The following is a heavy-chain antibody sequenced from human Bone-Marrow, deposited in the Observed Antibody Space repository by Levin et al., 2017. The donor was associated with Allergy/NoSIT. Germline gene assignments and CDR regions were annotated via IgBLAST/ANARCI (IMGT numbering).Heavy chain of an antibody. CDR2: ISSSSSTI. D-gene: IGHD3-9*01. J-gene: IGHJ4*02. V-gene: IGHV3-48*01. CDR3: ARDPPYDILTGYPYYFDY. CDR1: GFTFSSYS. Sequence: PGGSLRLSCAASGFTFSSYSMNWVRQAPGKGLEWVSYISSSSSTIYYADSVKGRFTISRDNAKNSLYLQMNSLRAEDTAVYYCARDPPYDILTGYPYYFDYWGQGTLVTVPS.